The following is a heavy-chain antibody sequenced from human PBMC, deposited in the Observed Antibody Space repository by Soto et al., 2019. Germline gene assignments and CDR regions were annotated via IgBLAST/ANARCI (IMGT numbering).Heavy chain of an antibody. Sequence: PSETLSLTCTVSGGSISSGDYYWSWIRQPPGKGLEWIGYIYYSGSTYYNPSLKSRVTISVDTSKNQFSLKLSSVTAADTAVYYCARSSGYYYSGGLDIWGQGTMVT. D-gene: IGHD3-22*01. CDR1: GGSISSGDYY. CDR3: ARSSGYYYSGGLDI. CDR2: IYYSGST. J-gene: IGHJ3*02. V-gene: IGHV4-30-4*01.